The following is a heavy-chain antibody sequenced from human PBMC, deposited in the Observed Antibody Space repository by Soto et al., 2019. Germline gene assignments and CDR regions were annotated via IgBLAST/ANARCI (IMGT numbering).Heavy chain of an antibody. Sequence: ALVKVSCKASGYTFTGYYMHWVRQAPGQGLEWMGWINPNSGGTNYAQKFQGWVTMTRDTSISTAYMELSRLRSDDTAVYYCAREAFGNYDILMALGMDVWGQGTTVTVSS. J-gene: IGHJ6*02. CDR3: AREAFGNYDILMALGMDV. D-gene: IGHD3-9*01. CDR1: GYTFTGYY. CDR2: INPNSGGT. V-gene: IGHV1-2*04.